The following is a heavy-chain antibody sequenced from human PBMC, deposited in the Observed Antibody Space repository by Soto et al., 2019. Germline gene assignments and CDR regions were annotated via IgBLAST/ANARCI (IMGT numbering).Heavy chain of an antibody. Sequence: ASVKVSCTASGYTFTSYYISWVRQAPGQGLEWMGWISGYNGNTNYAQKLQGRVTMTTDTSTRTAYMDLSSLTSEDTAVYYCARDDSGFSGSHYIDYFNYWGQGALVTVSS. V-gene: IGHV1-18*01. CDR2: ISGYNGNT. D-gene: IGHD1-26*01. CDR1: GYTFTSYY. J-gene: IGHJ4*02. CDR3: ARDDSGFSGSHYIDYFNY.